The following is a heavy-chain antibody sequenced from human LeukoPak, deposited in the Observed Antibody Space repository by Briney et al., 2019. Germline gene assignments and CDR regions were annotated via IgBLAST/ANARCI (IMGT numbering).Heavy chain of an antibody. CDR3: ARWGRVGATNFDY. CDR1: GYTFTSYA. D-gene: IGHD1-26*01. V-gene: IGHV1-3*01. Sequence: GASVKASCKASGYTFTSYAMHWVRQAPGQRLEWMGWINAGNGNTKYSQKFQGRVTITRDTSASTAYMELSSLRSEDTAVYYCARWGRVGATNFDYWGQGTLVTVSS. J-gene: IGHJ4*02. CDR2: INAGNGNT.